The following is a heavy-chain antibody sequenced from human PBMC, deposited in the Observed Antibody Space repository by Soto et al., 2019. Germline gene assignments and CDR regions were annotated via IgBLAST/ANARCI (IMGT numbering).Heavy chain of an antibody. J-gene: IGHJ4*02. CDR1: GYIFTSYG. CDR2: ISAYNGNT. CDR3: ARDVGSDLSASGAVFDS. V-gene: IGHV1-18*01. Sequence: ASVKVSCKASGYIFTSYGISWVRQAPGQGLEWMGWISAYNGNTKYAQNLQGRVTLTTDTSTYAAYMEPRSLQSDDTAVYYCARDVGSDLSASGAVFDSWGQGALVTVSS. D-gene: IGHD1-26*01.